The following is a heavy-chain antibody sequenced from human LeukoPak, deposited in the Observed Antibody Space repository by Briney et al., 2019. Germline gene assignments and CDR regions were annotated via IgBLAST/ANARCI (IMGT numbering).Heavy chain of an antibody. CDR3: ARGYDGSGYYYRNWYFDL. J-gene: IGHJ2*01. CDR2: INHSGST. CDR1: GGSFSGYY. D-gene: IGHD3-22*01. V-gene: IGHV4-34*01. Sequence: SETLSLTCAVYGGSFSGYYWSWIRQPPGKGLEWIGEINHSGSTSYNPSLKSRVTISVDTSKNQFSLKLSSVTAADTAVYYCARGYDGSGYYYRNWYFDLWGRGTLVTVSS.